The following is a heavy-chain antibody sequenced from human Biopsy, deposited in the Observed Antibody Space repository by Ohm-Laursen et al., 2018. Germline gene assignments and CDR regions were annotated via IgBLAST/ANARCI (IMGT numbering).Heavy chain of an antibody. Sequence: GTLSLTCIVSGGSISSYYWNWIRQTPGKGLEWIGYIYYSGSTNYNPSLKSRVTISVDTSKNQFSLRLNSVTAADTAVYYCARATNSTGWPYYYFYGMDVWGQGTLVTVSS. D-gene: IGHD2/OR15-2a*01. CDR1: GGSISSYY. CDR2: IYYSGST. CDR3: ARATNSTGWPYYYFYGMDV. V-gene: IGHV4-59*01. J-gene: IGHJ6*02.